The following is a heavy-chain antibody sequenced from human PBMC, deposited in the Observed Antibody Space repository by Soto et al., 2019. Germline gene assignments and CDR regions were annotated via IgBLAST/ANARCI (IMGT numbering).Heavy chain of an antibody. Sequence: EVQLVESGGVLVQPGGSLRLSCEASGFSFTSYEMNWVRQAPGKGLEWISYISSGGTNIYYADSVKGRFTISRNNAEHPLSLHIKSVRAEDTRVYYCARDSWVRSSGYDWHVHYWGEGALVTVSS. CDR3: ARDSWVRSSGYDWHVHY. CDR2: ISSGGTNI. V-gene: IGHV3-48*03. D-gene: IGHD5-12*01. CDR1: GFSFTSYE. J-gene: IGHJ4*02.